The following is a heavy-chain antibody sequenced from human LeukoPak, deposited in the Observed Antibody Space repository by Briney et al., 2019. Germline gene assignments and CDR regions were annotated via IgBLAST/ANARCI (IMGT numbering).Heavy chain of an antibody. CDR2: INPNSGGT. CDR3: ARSPHSYGYVGWFDP. D-gene: IGHD5-18*01. J-gene: IGHJ5*02. Sequence: ASVKVSCKASGYTFTGYYMHWVRQAPGQGLEWMGWINPNSGGTNYAQKFQGRVTMTRGTSISTAYMELSRLRSDDTAVYYCARSPHSYGYVGWFDPWGQGTLVTVSS. V-gene: IGHV1-2*02. CDR1: GYTFTGYY.